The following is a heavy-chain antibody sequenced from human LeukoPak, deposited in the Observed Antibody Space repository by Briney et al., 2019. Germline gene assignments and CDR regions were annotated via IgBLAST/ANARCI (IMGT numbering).Heavy chain of an antibody. CDR1: GGSISSSSLY. D-gene: IGHD3-16*02. J-gene: IGHJ4*02. V-gene: IGHV4-39*07. CDR2: ISYSGST. Sequence: PSETLSLTCTVSGGSISSSSLYWGWIRQPPGKGLEWIGSISYSGSTYYNPSLKSRVTISVDTSKNLFSLKLTSLTAADTAVYYCARTQTFGGVIVNWGQGTLVTVSS. CDR3: ARTQTFGGVIVN.